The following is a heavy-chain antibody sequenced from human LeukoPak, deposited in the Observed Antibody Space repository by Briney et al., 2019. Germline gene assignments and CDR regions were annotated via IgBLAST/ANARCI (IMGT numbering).Heavy chain of an antibody. CDR2: INHSGST. V-gene: IGHV4-34*01. D-gene: IGHD4-23*01. Sequence: SETLSLTCAVYGGSFSGYYWSWIRQPPGKGLEWIGEINHSGSTNYNPSLKSRVTMSVDTSKNQFSLKLSSVTAADTAVYYCARVFRWSRAFDIWGQGTMVTVSS. CDR3: ARVFRWSRAFDI. CDR1: GGSFSGYY. J-gene: IGHJ3*02.